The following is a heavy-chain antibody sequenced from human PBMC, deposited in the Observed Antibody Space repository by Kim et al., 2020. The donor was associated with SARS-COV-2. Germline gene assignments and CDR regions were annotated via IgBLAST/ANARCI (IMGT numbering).Heavy chain of an antibody. J-gene: IGHJ4*02. D-gene: IGHD6-19*01. V-gene: IGHV4-39*01. CDR3: ARMQWLVTYYFDY. CDR1: DGSISSSSYY. Sequence: SETLSLTCNVSDGSISSSSYYWGWIRQPPGKGLEWIGSIYYSGTTYYNPSLKSRVAISVDTSKNQFSLKLSSVTATDTAVYYCARMQWLVTYYFDYWGQGTLVTVSS. CDR2: IYYSGTT.